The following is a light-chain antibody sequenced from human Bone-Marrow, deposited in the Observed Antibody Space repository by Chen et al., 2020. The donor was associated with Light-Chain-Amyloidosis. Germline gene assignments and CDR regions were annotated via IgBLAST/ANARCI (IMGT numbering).Light chain of an antibody. CDR3: QQYGTSPLT. CDR2: GSS. Sequence: EIVLTQSPGTLSLYLGEVANLSCRASQTISSNYLTWYQQKFGQAPRLLIYGSSSRATGIPDRFTGSGCGTDVTLTINRLEPEDFAMYYCQQYGTSPLTFGGGTKVEIK. J-gene: IGKJ4*01. V-gene: IGKV3-20*01. CDR1: QTISSNY.